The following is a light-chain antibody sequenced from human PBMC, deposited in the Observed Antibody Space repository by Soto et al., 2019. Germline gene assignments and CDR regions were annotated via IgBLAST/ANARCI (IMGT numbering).Light chain of an antibody. CDR1: QNIIRY. J-gene: IGKJ1*01. Sequence: DLQMTQSPSSVSASVGDGVTITCRASQNIIRYLNWYQQKPGKAPNLLIYAASSLQSGVPSRFSGSGSGTLFTLTIRSLQPEDFATYYCQQSHSIPPTFGQGTKVEIE. V-gene: IGKV1-39*01. CDR2: AAS. CDR3: QQSHSIPPT.